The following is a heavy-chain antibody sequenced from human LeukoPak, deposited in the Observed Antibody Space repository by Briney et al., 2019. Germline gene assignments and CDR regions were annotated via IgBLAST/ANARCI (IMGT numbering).Heavy chain of an antibody. Sequence: PGGALRLSCAGPGFTFRNPWVSSVPQRPEEGLGWGGRIKTKTEGGTTDYAAPVKGRFTISRDDSKNTVYLQMNSLKREDTAVYCCATVGRRAELDYWGQGTLVTVSS. V-gene: IGHV3-15*01. CDR2: IKTKTEGGTT. CDR1: GFTFRNPW. J-gene: IGHJ4*02. CDR3: ATVGRRAELDY.